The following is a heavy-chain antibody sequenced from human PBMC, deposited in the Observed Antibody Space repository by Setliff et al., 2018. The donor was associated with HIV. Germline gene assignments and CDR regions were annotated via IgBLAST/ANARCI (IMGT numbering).Heavy chain of an antibody. Sequence: GASVKVSCKASGGTFSRYAFNWMRQAPGQGLEWMGGIIPILGIANYAQKFQGRVTITADESTSTAYMELSSLRSEDTAVYYCAKDLGRVDWFDPWGQGTLVTVSS. J-gene: IGHJ5*02. D-gene: IGHD1-26*01. CDR3: AKDLGRVDWFDP. V-gene: IGHV1-69*10. CDR2: IIPILGIA. CDR1: GGTFSRYA.